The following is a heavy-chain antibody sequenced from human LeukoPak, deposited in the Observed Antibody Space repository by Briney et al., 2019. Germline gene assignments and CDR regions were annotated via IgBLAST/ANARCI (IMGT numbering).Heavy chain of an antibody. J-gene: IGHJ4*02. D-gene: IGHD6-19*01. CDR2: FDPEDGET. CDR3: ATGRGIAVAVDY. CDR1: GYTLTELS. Sequence: ASVKVSCKVSGYTLTELSMHWGRHAPEKGLGWMGGFDPEDGETIYAQKFQGRVTMTEDTSTDTAYMELGSLRAEDKAVYYCATGRGIAVAVDYWGQGTLVTVSS. V-gene: IGHV1-24*01.